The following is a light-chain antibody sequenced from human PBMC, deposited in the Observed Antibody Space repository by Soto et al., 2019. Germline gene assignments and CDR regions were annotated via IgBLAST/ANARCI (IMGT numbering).Light chain of an antibody. J-gene: IGLJ2*01. CDR1: ELGNKY. V-gene: IGLV3-1*01. Sequence: SYELTQPPSVSVSPGQTASITCSGDELGNKYACWYQQKPGQSPVLVIYQDIERPSGIPERFSGSNSENTATLTISGTQAMDEADYYCQAWDSSTVVFGGGTKLTVL. CDR3: QAWDSSTVV. CDR2: QDI.